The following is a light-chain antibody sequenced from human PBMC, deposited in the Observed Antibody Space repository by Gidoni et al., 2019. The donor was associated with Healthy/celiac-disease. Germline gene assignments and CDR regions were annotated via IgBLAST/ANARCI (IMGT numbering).Light chain of an antibody. CDR3: QQSYSTPLT. J-gene: IGKJ4*01. Sequence: DIQMTQSPASLSASVGDRVTITCRASQSISSYLNWYQQKPGNAPKLLIYAASSLQSGVPSSFSGSGSGTDFTLTISSLQPEDFAIYYCQQSYSTPLTFGGGTKVEIK. CDR2: AAS. CDR1: QSISSY. V-gene: IGKV1-39*01.